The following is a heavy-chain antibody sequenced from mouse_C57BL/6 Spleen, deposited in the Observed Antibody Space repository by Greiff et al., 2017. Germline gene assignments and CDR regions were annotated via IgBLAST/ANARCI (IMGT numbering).Heavy chain of an antibody. J-gene: IGHJ2*01. CDR2: IDPSDSYT. Sequence: QVQLQQPGAELVMPGASVKLSCKASGYTFTSYWMHWVKQRPGQGLEWIGEIDPSDSYTNYNQKFKGKSTFTVDKSSSTAYTQLSSLTSEDSAVYYCARGGTPTFDYWGQGTTLTVSS. CDR3: ARGGTPTFDY. V-gene: IGHV1-69*01. D-gene: IGHD2-14*01. CDR1: GYTFTSYW.